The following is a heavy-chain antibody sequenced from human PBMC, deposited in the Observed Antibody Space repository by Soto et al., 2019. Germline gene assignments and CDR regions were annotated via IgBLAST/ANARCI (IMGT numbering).Heavy chain of an antibody. J-gene: IGHJ4*02. V-gene: IGHV4-4*02. CDR3: ARGEGFYDSSGYDY. D-gene: IGHD3-22*01. Sequence: SETLSLTCAVSGGSISSSNWWSWVRQPPGKGLEWIGEIYHTGSINYNPSLRSRVTISVDKSKNQFSLKLSSVTAADTAVYYCARGEGFYDSSGYDYRGQRTLVTVSS. CDR2: IYHTGSI. CDR1: GGSISSSNW.